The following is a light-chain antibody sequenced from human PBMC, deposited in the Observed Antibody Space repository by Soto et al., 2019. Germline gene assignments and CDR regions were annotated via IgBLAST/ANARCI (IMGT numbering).Light chain of an antibody. J-gene: IGKJ4*01. V-gene: IGKV3-15*01. CDR1: QSVSSN. Sequence: EIVMTQSPATLSVSPGERATLSCRASQSVSSNLAWYQQKPGQAPRLLIYRASARPTGVPARFSGSGSETEFTLTINSLQSEDFAVYFCQQYNSWPSLTFGGGTKVDNK. CDR2: RAS. CDR3: QQYNSWPSLT.